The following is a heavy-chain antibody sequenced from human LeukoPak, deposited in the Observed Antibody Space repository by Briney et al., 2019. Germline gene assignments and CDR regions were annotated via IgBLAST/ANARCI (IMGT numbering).Heavy chain of an antibody. J-gene: IGHJ3*01. Sequence: PGGSLRLSCAASGFTFNDFAMTWLRQAPGKGLEWVSSIGDAGTYYADSVKGRFTISRDNSKNMLYLQLNSLRAGDTAMYYCAKNLGPFDVRGQGTMVTVSS. CDR1: GFTFNDFA. CDR2: IGDAGT. D-gene: IGHD3-16*01. CDR3: AKNLGPFDV. V-gene: IGHV3-23*01.